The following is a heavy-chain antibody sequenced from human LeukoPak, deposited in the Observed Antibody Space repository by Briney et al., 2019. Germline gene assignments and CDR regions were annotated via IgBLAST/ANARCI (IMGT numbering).Heavy chain of an antibody. J-gene: IGHJ5*02. D-gene: IGHD3-3*01. CDR2: INPSGAST. CDR3: ARGARSFLEWLKFWFDP. V-gene: IGHV1-46*01. CDR1: GYTFTSNY. Sequence: ASVKVSCKASGYTFTSNYIHWVRQAPGQGVEWMGIINPSGASTTYAQKFQGRVTMTRDMSTSTVYMELSSLRSEDTAVYYCARGARSFLEWLKFWFDPWGQGTLVTVSS.